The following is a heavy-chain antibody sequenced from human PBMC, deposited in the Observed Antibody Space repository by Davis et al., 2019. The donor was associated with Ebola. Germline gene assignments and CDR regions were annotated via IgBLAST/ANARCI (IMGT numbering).Heavy chain of an antibody. CDR2: ISGSGGST. J-gene: IGHJ2*01. D-gene: IGHD2-2*01. CDR3: TGTLPAANRYFDL. Sequence: GESLKISCAASGFTFSSYAMSWVRQAPGKGLEWVSAISGSGGSTYYADSVKGRFTISRDNSKNTLYLQMNSLKTEDTAVYYCTGTLPAANRYFDLWGRGTLVTVSS. V-gene: IGHV3-23*01. CDR1: GFTFSSYA.